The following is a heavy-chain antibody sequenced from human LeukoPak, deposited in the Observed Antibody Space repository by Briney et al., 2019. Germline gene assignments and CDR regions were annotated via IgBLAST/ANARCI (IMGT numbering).Heavy chain of an antibody. CDR3: ARDTGYSYGLDAFDI. V-gene: IGHV4-59*01. J-gene: IGHJ3*02. Sequence: SETLSLTCTVSGGSISSYYWSWIRQPPGTGQEWIGYIYYSGSTNYNPSLKSRVTISVDTSKNQFSLKLSSVTAADTAVYYCARDTGYSYGLDAFDIWGQGTMVTVSS. D-gene: IGHD5-18*01. CDR2: IYYSGST. CDR1: GGSISSYY.